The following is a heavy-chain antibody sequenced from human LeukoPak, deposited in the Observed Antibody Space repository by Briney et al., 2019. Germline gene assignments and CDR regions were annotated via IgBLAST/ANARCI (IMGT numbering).Heavy chain of an antibody. J-gene: IGHJ4*02. D-gene: IGHD6-19*01. V-gene: IGHV4-59*08. Sequence: SETLSLTCTVSGVSISSYYWSWLRQPPGKGLEWIGYIYYSGSTNYNPSLKSRVTISVDTSKNQFSLKLSSVTAADTAVYYCAISAVAGTGFDYWGQGTLVTVSS. CDR3: AISAVAGTGFDY. CDR1: GVSISSYY. CDR2: IYYSGST.